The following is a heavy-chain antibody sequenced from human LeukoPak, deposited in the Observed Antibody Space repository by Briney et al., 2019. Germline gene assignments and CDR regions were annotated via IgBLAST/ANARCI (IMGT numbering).Heavy chain of an antibody. CDR3: ARDSTPRLEWSPYYYYYMDV. CDR2: IIPILGIA. Sequence: SVKVSCKASGGTFSSYTISWVRQAPGQGLEWMGRIIPILGIANCAQKFQGRVTITADKSTSTAYMELSSLRSEDTAVYYCARDSTPRLEWSPYYYYYMDVWGKGTTVTVSS. CDR1: GGTFSSYT. D-gene: IGHD3-3*01. V-gene: IGHV1-69*04. J-gene: IGHJ6*03.